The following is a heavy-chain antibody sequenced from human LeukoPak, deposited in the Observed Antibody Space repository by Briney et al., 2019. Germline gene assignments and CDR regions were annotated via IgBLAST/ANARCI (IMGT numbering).Heavy chain of an antibody. D-gene: IGHD2-2*02. CDR1: GYTFSSYA. J-gene: IGHJ3*02. CDR2: ISGSGGST. V-gene: IGHV3-23*01. Sequence: GGSLRLSCAASGYTFSSYAMSWVRQAPGKGLEWVSAISGSGGSTYYADSVKGRFTISRDNSKKTLYLQMNSLRAEDTAVYYCAREVGYCSSTSCYTEDAFDIWGQGTMVTVSS. CDR3: AREVGYCSSTSCYTEDAFDI.